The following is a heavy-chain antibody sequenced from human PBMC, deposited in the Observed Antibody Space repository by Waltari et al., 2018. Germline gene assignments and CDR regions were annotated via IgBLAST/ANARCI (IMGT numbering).Heavy chain of an antibody. CDR2: INAGNGNT. Sequence: QVQLVQSGAEVKKPGASVKVSCKASGYTFTSFAMHWVRQAPGQRLEWMGWINAGNGNTKYSPKFQGRVTITRYTSASTAYMELSSLRSEDTAVYYCARIGDSGYDFAWDYWGQGTLVTVSS. J-gene: IGHJ4*02. V-gene: IGHV1-3*01. D-gene: IGHD5-12*01. CDR1: GYTFTSFA. CDR3: ARIGDSGYDFAWDY.